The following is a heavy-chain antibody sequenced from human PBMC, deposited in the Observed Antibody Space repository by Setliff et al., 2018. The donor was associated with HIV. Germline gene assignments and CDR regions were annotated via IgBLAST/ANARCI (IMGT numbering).Heavy chain of an antibody. Sequence: SETLSLTCTVSGGSISNSRYYWSWIRQPPGKGLEWVGSIYYSGSTYYNPSLKSRVTISVDTSKNQFSLKLSSVTAADAAVYYCASRVYYYDSSGYLREEGFDPWGQGTLVTVS. V-gene: IGHV4-39*01. D-gene: IGHD3-22*01. CDR3: ASRVYYYDSSGYLREEGFDP. CDR2: IYYSGST. J-gene: IGHJ5*02. CDR1: GGSISNSRYY.